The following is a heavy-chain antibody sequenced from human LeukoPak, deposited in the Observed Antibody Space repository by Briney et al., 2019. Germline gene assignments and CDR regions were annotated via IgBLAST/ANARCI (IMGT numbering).Heavy chain of an antibody. CDR3: ARDALYYYDSSGYNPPGY. CDR1: GYTFTSYY. D-gene: IGHD3-22*01. V-gene: IGHV1-46*01. J-gene: IGHJ4*02. Sequence: ASVKVSCKASGYTFTSYYMHWVRQAPGQGLEWMGIINPSGGSTSYAQKFQGRVTMTRDTSTSTVYMEPSSLRSEDTAVYYCARDALYYYDSSGYNPPGYWGQGTLVTVSS. CDR2: INPSGGST.